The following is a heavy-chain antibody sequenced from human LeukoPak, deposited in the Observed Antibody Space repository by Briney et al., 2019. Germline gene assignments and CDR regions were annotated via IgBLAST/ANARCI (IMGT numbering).Heavy chain of an antibody. CDR2: ISAYNGNT. CDR3: ARVPPSAHQMLSSDY. V-gene: IGHV1-18*01. D-gene: IGHD2-2*01. Sequence: ASVKVSCKASGYTFTSYGISWVRQAPGQGLEWMGWISAYNGNTNYAQNLQDRVTMTTDTSTSTAYMELRSLRSDDTAVYYCARVPPSAHQMLSSDYWGQGTQVTVSS. CDR1: GYTFTSYG. J-gene: IGHJ4*02.